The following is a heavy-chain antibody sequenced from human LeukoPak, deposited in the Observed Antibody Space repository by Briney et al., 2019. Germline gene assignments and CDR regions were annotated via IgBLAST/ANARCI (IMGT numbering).Heavy chain of an antibody. V-gene: IGHV4-39*01. CDR1: GGSISSSSYY. CDR3: ARRLDGWAYGHPIDY. J-gene: IGHJ4*02. CDR2: IYYSGST. D-gene: IGHD1-26*01. Sequence: SETLSLTCTVSGGSISSSSYYWGWIRQPPRKGLEWIGSIYYSGSTYYNPSLKSRVTISVDTSKNKFSLKLSSVTAADTAVYYCARRLDGWAYGHPIDYWGQGTLVTVSS.